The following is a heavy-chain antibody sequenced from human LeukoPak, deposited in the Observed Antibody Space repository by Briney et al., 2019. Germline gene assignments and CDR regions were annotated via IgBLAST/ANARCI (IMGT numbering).Heavy chain of an antibody. Sequence: GSSVKVSCKASGGTFSSYAISWVRQAPGQGPEWMGGIIPIFGTANYAQKFQGRVTITADKSTSTAYMELSSLRSEDTAVYYCARDRGDIVATNFDYWGQGTLVTVSS. CDR2: IIPIFGTA. J-gene: IGHJ4*02. D-gene: IGHD5-12*01. CDR1: GGTFSSYA. V-gene: IGHV1-69*06. CDR3: ARDRGDIVATNFDY.